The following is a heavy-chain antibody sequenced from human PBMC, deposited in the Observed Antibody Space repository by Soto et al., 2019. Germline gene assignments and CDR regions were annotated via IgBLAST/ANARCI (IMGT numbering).Heavy chain of an antibody. Sequence: SETLCLTCTVSGGSIGSGDYYWSWIRQPPGKGLEWIGYIYYSGSTYYNPSLKSRVTISVDTSKNQFSLKLSSVTAADTAVYYCARVTHPGIAAAGTPRTFDYWGQGTLVTVSS. CDR3: ARVTHPGIAAAGTPRTFDY. CDR1: GGSIGSGDYY. V-gene: IGHV4-30-4*01. CDR2: IYYSGST. J-gene: IGHJ4*02. D-gene: IGHD6-13*01.